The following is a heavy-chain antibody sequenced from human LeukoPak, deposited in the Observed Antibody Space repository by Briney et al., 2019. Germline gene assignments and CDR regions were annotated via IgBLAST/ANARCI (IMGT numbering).Heavy chain of an antibody. Sequence: SKTLSLTCAVYGGSFSGYYWSWIRQPPGKGLEWIGEINHSGSTNYNPSLKSRVTISVDTSKNQFSLKLSSVTAADTAVYYCARARPYGSGSYTPPRRYFDYWGQGTLVTVSS. V-gene: IGHV4-34*01. J-gene: IGHJ4*02. CDR2: INHSGST. CDR1: GGSFSGYY. CDR3: ARARPYGSGSYTPPRRYFDY. D-gene: IGHD3-10*01.